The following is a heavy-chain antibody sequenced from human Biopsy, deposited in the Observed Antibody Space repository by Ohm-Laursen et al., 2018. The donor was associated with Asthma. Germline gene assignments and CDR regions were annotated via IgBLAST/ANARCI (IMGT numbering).Heavy chain of an antibody. CDR3: ARAQDYYDSRGYYRSFDY. V-gene: IGHV4-31*03. Sequence: TLSLPCTPSYGSITSGGYYWTWIRQHTGKGLEWIGFIYYSGSNYYNPSLKSRVSISIDTSKNQFSLKLSSVTAADTAVYYCARAQDYYDSRGYYRSFDYWGQGTLVTVSS. CDR1: YGSITSGGYY. CDR2: IYYSGSN. J-gene: IGHJ4*02. D-gene: IGHD3-22*01.